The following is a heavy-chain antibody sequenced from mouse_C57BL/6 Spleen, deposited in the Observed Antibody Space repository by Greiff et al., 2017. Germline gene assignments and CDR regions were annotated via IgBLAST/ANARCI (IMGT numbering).Heavy chain of an antibody. CDR3: AREGLRRWFAY. J-gene: IGHJ3*01. D-gene: IGHD2-4*01. V-gene: IGHV3-6*01. CDR1: GYSITSGYY. Sequence: EVKLQESGPGLVKPSQSLSLTCSVTGYSITSGYYWNWIRQFPGNKLEWMGYISYDGSNNYNPSLKNRISITRDTSKNQFFLKLNSVTTEDTATYYCAREGLRRWFAYWGQGTLVTVSA. CDR2: ISYDGSN.